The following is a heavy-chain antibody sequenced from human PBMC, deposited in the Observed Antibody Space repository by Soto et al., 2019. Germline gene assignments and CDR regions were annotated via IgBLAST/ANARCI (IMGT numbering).Heavy chain of an antibody. Sequence: ASVKVSCKASGYTFSDYDIDWVRQAAGQGLEWMGWMNPNTGNTAYAQKFQGRLTLTRDTSISTAYMDLTSLTSEDTAVYFCARGDSTDCSNGVCSFFYNHDMDVWGQGTTVTVSS. V-gene: IGHV1-8*01. CDR2: MNPNTGNT. CDR1: GYTFSDYD. D-gene: IGHD2-8*01. J-gene: IGHJ6*02. CDR3: ARGDSTDCSNGVCSFFYNHDMDV.